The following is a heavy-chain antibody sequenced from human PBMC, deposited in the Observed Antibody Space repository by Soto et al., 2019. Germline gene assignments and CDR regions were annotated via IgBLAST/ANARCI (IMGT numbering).Heavy chain of an antibody. CDR1: GFTLSLFG. D-gene: IGHD3-10*01. J-gene: IGHJ4*02. CDR2: MKTDGRN. CDR3: ANPYGPLAFDY. Sequence: QLLESGGGLVQPGESLRLSCAASGFTLSLFGMTWVRQAPGKGLEWVSSMKTDGRNYYGDSVKGRFTISIDNSENTLFLQMNSLRAEDTAVYYCANPYGPLAFDYWGRGTLVTVS. V-gene: IGHV3-23*01.